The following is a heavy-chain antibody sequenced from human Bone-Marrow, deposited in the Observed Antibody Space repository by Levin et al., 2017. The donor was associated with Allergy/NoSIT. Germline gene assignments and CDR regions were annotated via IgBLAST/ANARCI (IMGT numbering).Heavy chain of an antibody. CDR2: IYSGGNT. Sequence: GESLKISCAASGFTVSNNYMSWVCQAPGKGLEWVSLIYSGGNTVYSDSVKGRFTISRDNSKNTLYLQMNSLRAEDTAVYYCAGGPSRGYWGQGTLVTVSS. CDR1: GFTVSNNY. D-gene: IGHD3-10*01. J-gene: IGHJ4*02. CDR3: AGGPSRGY. V-gene: IGHV3-53*01.